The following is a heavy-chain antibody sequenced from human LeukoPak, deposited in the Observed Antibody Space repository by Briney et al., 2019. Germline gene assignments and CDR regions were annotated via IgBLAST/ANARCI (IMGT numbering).Heavy chain of an antibody. Sequence: ASVKVSCKASGYTFTSYYMHWVRQAPGQGLEWMGIINPSGGSTSYAQKFQGRVTMTRDTSTSTVYMELSSLRSEDTAVYYCARDRDTAMAMYYFDYWGQGTLVTVSS. D-gene: IGHD5-18*01. CDR1: GYTFTSYY. V-gene: IGHV1-46*01. CDR3: ARDRDTAMAMYYFDY. CDR2: INPSGGST. J-gene: IGHJ4*02.